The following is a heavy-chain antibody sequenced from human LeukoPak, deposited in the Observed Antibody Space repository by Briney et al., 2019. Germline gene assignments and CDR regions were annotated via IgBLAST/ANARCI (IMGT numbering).Heavy chain of an antibody. CDR3: AKDDGGSYYIYYYYMDV. Sequence: PGGSLRPSCAASGFTFRNYGMSWVRQAPGKGLEWVSAISNSGGNTYYADSVKGRFTISRDNSRNTLYLQMNSLRAEDTAVYYCAKDDGGSYYIYYYYMDVWGKGTTVTISS. CDR2: ISNSGGNT. CDR1: GFTFRNYG. V-gene: IGHV3-23*01. D-gene: IGHD1-26*01. J-gene: IGHJ6*03.